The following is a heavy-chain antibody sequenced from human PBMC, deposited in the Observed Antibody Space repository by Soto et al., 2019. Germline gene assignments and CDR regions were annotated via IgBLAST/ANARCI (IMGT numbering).Heavy chain of an antibody. Sequence: SVKVSCNASGASFSSYAISWVRQAPGQGLEWMEGIIPIFDTANYSQKFQGRVTITADESTSTAYMELSSLRSEDTAVYYCARVGIIMVRGVIFPSYYYYYVMDVWGQGCTVTVSS. J-gene: IGHJ6*02. CDR3: ARVGIIMVRGVIFPSYYYYYVMDV. CDR1: GASFSSYA. CDR2: IIPIFDTA. V-gene: IGHV1-69*13. D-gene: IGHD3-10*01.